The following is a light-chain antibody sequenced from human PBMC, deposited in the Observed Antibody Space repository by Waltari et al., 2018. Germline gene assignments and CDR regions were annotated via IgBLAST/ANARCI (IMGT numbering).Light chain of an antibody. Sequence: DIVMTQSPASLAMSLGERATINCKSSQSVLSSSDNKDYLNWYQQKPGQPPKLLIYRASTRESGVPDRFSGSGSGTDFTLTISSLQAEDVAVYYCQQYYNTPLTFGGGTRVEI. J-gene: IGKJ4*01. CDR3: QQYYNTPLT. V-gene: IGKV4-1*01. CDR1: QSVLSSSDNKDY. CDR2: RAS.